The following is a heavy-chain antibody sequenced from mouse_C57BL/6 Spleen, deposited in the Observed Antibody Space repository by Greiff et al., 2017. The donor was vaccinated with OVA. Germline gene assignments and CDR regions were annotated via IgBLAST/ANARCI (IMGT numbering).Heavy chain of an antibody. CDR2: IYPGSGNT. Sequence: QVQLQQSGAELVRPGASVKLSCKASGYTFTDYYINWVKQRPGQGLEWIARIYPGSGNTYYNEKFKGKATLTAEKSSSTAYMQRSSLTSEDSAVYFCAKGSHYFDYWGQGTTLTVSS. CDR3: AKGSHYFDY. CDR1: GYTFTDYY. J-gene: IGHJ2*01. V-gene: IGHV1-76*01. D-gene: IGHD3-3*01.